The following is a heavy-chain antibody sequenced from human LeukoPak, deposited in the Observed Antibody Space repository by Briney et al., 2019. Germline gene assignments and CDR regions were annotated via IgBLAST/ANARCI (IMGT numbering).Heavy chain of an antibody. CDR2: ISSNGNT. J-gene: IGHJ4*02. V-gene: IGHV4-4*07. CDR1: GGSISSFY. CDR3: ARNFWRVRGVINY. D-gene: IGHD3-10*01. Sequence: SETLSLTCTVSGGSISSFYWTWIRQPAGKGLEWIGRISSNGNTDYNPSLKSRVTMSVDTSKNQFSLKLSSVTAADTAVYYCARNFWRVRGVINYWGQGTLVTVSS.